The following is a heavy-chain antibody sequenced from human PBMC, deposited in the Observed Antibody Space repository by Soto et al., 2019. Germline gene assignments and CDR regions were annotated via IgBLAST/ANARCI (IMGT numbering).Heavy chain of an antibody. CDR3: ARGLRGVLDY. CDR1: GFNFGNFG. Sequence: GWSPRIFSVACGFNFGNFGMHWACQAPGKGLEWLTVISNDENIKQDSVRGRFAIARDNSKNTLYLHLTSLRAEYTAIYYWARGLRGVLDYWGQGTLGTVSS. D-gene: IGHD5-12*01. J-gene: IGHJ4*02. V-gene: IGHV3-33*01. CDR2: ISNDENIK.